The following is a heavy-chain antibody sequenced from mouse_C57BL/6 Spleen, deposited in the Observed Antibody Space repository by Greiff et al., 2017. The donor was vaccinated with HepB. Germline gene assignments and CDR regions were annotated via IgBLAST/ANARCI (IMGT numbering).Heavy chain of an antibody. CDR3: ARAPDGYPYAMDY. V-gene: IGHV2-2*01. Sequence: VKLVESGPGLVQPSQSLSITCTVSGFSLTSYGVHWVRQSPGKGLEWLGVIWSGGSTDYNAAFISRLSISKDNSKSQVFFKMNSLQADDTAIYYCARAPDGYPYAMDYWGQGTSVTVSS. CDR2: IWSGGST. J-gene: IGHJ4*01. D-gene: IGHD2-3*01. CDR1: GFSLTSYG.